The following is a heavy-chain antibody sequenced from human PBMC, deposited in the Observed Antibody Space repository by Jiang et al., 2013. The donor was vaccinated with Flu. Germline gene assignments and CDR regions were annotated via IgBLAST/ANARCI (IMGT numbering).Heavy chain of an antibody. CDR2: VFPRDSDV. CDR1: GYSFTNYW. CDR3: AKTSGYRYGPNYWYATDV. D-gene: IGHD5-18*01. Sequence: GAEVKKPGESLKISCTASGYSFTNYWIGWVRQVPGKGLEWMGSVFPRDSDVRYVPPFQGQVIISVDKPINTAYLQWSSLKASDTAIYFCAKTSGYRYGPNYWYATDVWGKGTAVTVSS. J-gene: IGHJ6*04. V-gene: IGHV5-51*01.